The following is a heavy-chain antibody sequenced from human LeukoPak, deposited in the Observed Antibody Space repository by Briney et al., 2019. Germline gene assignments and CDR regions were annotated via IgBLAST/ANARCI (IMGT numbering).Heavy chain of an antibody. D-gene: IGHD3-22*01. CDR1: GFTLSTYG. V-gene: IGHV3-30*02. CDR3: AKDPGRYYDSSGPLENWFDP. CDR2: IRYDGSNK. Sequence: GGSLRPSCAASGFTLSTYGMHWGRQAPGKGLEWVAFIRYDGSNKYYTDSVKGRFTISRDNSKNTLYLQMNSLRAEDTAVYYCAKDPGRYYDSSGPLENWFDPWGQGTLVTVSS. J-gene: IGHJ5*02.